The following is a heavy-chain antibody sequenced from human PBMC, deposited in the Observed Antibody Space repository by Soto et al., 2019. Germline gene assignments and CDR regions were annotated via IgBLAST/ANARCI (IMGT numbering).Heavy chain of an antibody. Sequence: GGSLRLCCAASGFTFSSYAMHWVRQAPGKGLEWVAVISYDGSNKYYADSVKGRFTISRDNSKNTLYLQMNSLRAEDTAVYYCARDVAAAGYFDYWGQGTLVTVSS. CDR3: ARDVAAAGYFDY. V-gene: IGHV3-30-3*01. CDR1: GFTFSSYA. CDR2: ISYDGSNK. J-gene: IGHJ4*02. D-gene: IGHD6-13*01.